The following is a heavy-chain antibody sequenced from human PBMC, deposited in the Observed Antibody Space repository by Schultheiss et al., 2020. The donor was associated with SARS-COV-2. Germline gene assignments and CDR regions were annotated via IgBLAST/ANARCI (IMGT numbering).Heavy chain of an antibody. V-gene: IGHV4-59*11. Sequence: SQTLSLTCTISSASISSHYWTWIRQQPGKGLEWIGYISNSGITYQKPSLKSRVTISVDTSKNQFSLKLSSVTAEDTAVYYCARSISGYHSGGFDIWGQGTMVTVSS. D-gene: IGHD3-22*01. CDR1: SASISSHY. J-gene: IGHJ3*02. CDR3: ARSISGYHSGGFDI. CDR2: ISNSGIT.